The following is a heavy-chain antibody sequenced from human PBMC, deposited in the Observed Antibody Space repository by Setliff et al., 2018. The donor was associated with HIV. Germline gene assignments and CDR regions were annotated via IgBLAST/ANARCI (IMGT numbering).Heavy chain of an antibody. V-gene: IGHV1-18*01. CDR1: GYTFNSYG. D-gene: IGHD3-10*01. CDR3: ARSISGPYFDY. Sequence: RASVKVSCKASGYTFNSYGISWVRQAPGQGLEWVGWISADNVDTEYAEELQGRVTMTTDTSTSTAYMELRSLKSDDTAVYYCARSISGPYFDYWGRGTLVTVSS. J-gene: IGHJ4*02. CDR2: ISADNVDT.